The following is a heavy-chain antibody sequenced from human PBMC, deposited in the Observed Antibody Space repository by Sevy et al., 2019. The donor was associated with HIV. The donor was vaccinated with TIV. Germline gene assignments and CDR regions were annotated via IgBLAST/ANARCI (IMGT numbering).Heavy chain of an antibody. Sequence: GGSLRLSCAASGFTLDDYTMHWVRQAPGKGLEWVSLISWDGGSTYYADSVKGRFTISRDNSKNSLYLQMNSLRTEDTALYYCASPALDCSSTSCYPSYWGQGTLVTVSS. J-gene: IGHJ4*02. CDR2: ISWDGGST. D-gene: IGHD2-2*01. CDR3: ASPALDCSSTSCYPSY. V-gene: IGHV3-43*01. CDR1: GFTLDDYT.